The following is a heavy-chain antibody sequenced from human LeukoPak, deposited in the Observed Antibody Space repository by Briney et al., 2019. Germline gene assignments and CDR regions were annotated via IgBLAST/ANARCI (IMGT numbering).Heavy chain of an antibody. CDR2: INTDGSST. V-gene: IGHV3-74*01. D-gene: IGHD2-21*01. CDR1: GFTFSSYW. J-gene: IGHJ4*02. CDR3: ARGVRAGIVAFGY. Sequence: GGSLRLSCAASGFTFSSYWMHWVRQAPGKGLVWVSRINTDGSSTSYADSVKGRFTISRDNAKNTLYLQMNSLRAEDTAVYYCARGVRAGIVAFGYWGQGTLVTVSS.